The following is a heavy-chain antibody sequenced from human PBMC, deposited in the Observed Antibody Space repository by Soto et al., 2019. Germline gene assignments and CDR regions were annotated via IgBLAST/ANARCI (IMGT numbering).Heavy chain of an antibody. CDR2: ISGSGGST. J-gene: IGHJ4*02. V-gene: IGHV3-23*01. CDR1: GFTFSNYA. Sequence: VQLLESGGGLVQPGGSLRLSCVASGFTFSNYAMTWVRLAPGKGLEWVSAISGSGGSTTYIGSVKGRFTISRDNSRNTLSLRVNSLRAEDTALYYGARVNHDDYGDYCLDFWGQGTLFTVSS. CDR3: ARVNHDDYGDYCLDF. D-gene: IGHD4-17*01.